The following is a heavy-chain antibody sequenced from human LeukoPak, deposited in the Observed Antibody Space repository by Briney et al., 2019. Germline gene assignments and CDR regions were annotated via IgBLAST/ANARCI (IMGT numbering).Heavy chain of an antibody. D-gene: IGHD3-22*01. CDR3: ARGPYYYDSSGYYYYDY. J-gene: IGHJ4*02. CDR1: GFTFSSYW. Sequence: GGSLRLSCAASGFTFSSYWMHWVRQAPGKGLVWVSRINSDGSSTSYADSVKGRFTISRDNAKNTLYLQMNSLRAEDTAVYYCARGPYYYDSSGYYYYDYGGQGTLVTVSS. CDR2: INSDGSST. V-gene: IGHV3-74*01.